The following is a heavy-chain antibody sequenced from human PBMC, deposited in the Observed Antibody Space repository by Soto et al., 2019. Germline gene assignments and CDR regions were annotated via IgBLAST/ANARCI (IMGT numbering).Heavy chain of an antibody. CDR3: ARERNCSGGSCYSPFFGYFDY. J-gene: IGHJ4*02. V-gene: IGHV3-11*04. D-gene: IGHD2-15*01. Sequence: GGSLRLSGAASGFTFSDSYMSWIRQAPGKPLEWISYITSSGNTVYYADSLKGRFTISRDNAKNSLYLQMNSLSAEDTAVYYCARERNCSGGSCYSPFFGYFDYWGQGTLVTVSS. CDR2: ITSSGNTV. CDR1: GFTFSDSY.